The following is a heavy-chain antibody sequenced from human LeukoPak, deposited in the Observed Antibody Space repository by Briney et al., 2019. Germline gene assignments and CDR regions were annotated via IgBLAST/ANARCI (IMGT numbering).Heavy chain of an antibody. CDR2: IKPDGSDK. Sequence: SGGSLRLSCAASGFTFRSYWMTWVRQSPGKGLEWVAIIKPDGSDKFHVDSVKGRFTISRDNAKNSLYLQMSNLRAEDTAVYYCARGGHRQKEFWGQGTLVTVSS. CDR1: GFTFRSYW. V-gene: IGHV3-7*01. D-gene: IGHD3-10*01. CDR3: ARGGHRQKEF. J-gene: IGHJ4*02.